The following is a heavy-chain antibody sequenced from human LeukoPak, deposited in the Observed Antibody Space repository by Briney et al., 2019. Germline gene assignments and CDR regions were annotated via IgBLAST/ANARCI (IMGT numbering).Heavy chain of an antibody. CDR2: IYHSGST. D-gene: IGHD1-7*01. V-gene: IGHV4-38-2*02. CDR1: SYSISRGYY. Sequence: SETLSLTCTVSSYSISRGYYWGWIRQPPGKGLEWIGSIYHSGSTYYNPSLKSRVTISVDTSKNQFSLKLSSVTAADTAVYYCARFITGTTSDAFDIWGQGTMVTVSS. J-gene: IGHJ3*02. CDR3: ARFITGTTSDAFDI.